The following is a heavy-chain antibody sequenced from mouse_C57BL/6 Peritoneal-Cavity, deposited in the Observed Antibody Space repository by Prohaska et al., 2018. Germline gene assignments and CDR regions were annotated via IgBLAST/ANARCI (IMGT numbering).Heavy chain of an antibody. CDR3: MIYGYPRYLAV. V-gene: IGHV11-2*01. D-gene: IGHD2-2*01. Sequence: EVQLLETGGGLVQPGGSRGLSCEGSGFTFSGFWMSWVRQTPGKTLEWIGDINSDGSAINYAPSIKDRFTIFRDNDKSTLYLQMSNVRSEDTAKYFCMIYGYPRYLAVCGTGSTVT. CDR2: INSDGSAI. J-gene: IGHJ1*03. CDR1: GFTFSGFW.